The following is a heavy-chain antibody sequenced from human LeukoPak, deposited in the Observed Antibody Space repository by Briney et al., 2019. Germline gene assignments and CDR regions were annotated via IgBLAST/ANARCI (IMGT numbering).Heavy chain of an antibody. CDR3: ARVISNYGDYEGDFDY. V-gene: IGHV1-2*02. CDR2: INPNSGGT. D-gene: IGHD4-17*01. J-gene: IGHJ4*02. CDR1: GYTFTGYY. Sequence: ASVKVSCKASGYTFTGYYMHWVRQAPGQGLEWMGWINPNSGGTNYAQKFQGRVTMTRDTSISIAYMELSRLRSDDTAVYYCARVISNYGDYEGDFDYWGQGTLVTVSS.